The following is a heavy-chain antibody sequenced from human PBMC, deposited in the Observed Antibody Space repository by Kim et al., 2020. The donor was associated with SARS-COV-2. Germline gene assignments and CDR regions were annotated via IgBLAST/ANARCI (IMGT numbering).Heavy chain of an antibody. V-gene: IGHV3-21*01. CDR1: GFTFSSYS. CDR3: ARDLVSVRGVMSHYYGMDV. Sequence: GGSLRLSCAASGFTFSSYSMNWVRQAPGKGLEWVSSISSSSSYIYYADSVKGRFTISRDNAKNSLYLQMNSLRAEDTAVYYCARDLVSVRGVMSHYYGMDVWGQGTTVTVSS. D-gene: IGHD3-10*01. CDR2: ISSSSSYI. J-gene: IGHJ6*02.